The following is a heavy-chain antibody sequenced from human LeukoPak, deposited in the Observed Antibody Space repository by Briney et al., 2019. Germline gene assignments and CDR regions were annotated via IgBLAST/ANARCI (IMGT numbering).Heavy chain of an antibody. CDR1: GNTFTTSD. Sequence: GASVKVSCEARGNTFTTSDFVWVRQAPGQGLEWMGEISPHSGTTLYPQRFLGRVSISADSSSSTVFIEMNSLTFEDTAIYYCAAKKPYCSITSCRGFDLWGQGTEVIVTS. D-gene: IGHD2-2*01. J-gene: IGHJ3*01. CDR2: ISPHSGTT. V-gene: IGHV1-69*01. CDR3: AAKKPYCSITSCRGFDL.